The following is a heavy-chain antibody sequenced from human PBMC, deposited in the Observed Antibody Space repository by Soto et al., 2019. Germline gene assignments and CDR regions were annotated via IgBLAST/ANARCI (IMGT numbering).Heavy chain of an antibody. CDR2: IIPNNGTA. Sequence: GASVKVSCKASGYTFTTSGISWVRQAPRQGLEWMGWIIPNNGTADYAQKFQGRVTITADESTSTGNMELSSLRSEDTAVYYCASHYDSSGYYYRGLDYWGQGTLVTVSS. V-gene: IGHV1-69*13. CDR1: GYTFTTSG. CDR3: ASHYDSSGYYYRGLDY. D-gene: IGHD3-22*01. J-gene: IGHJ4*02.